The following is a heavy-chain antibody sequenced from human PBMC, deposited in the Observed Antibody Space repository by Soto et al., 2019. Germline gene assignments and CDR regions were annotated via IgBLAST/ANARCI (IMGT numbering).Heavy chain of an antibody. V-gene: IGHV4-38-2*01. Sequence: KTSETLSLTCAVSGYSISNGSYWGRVRPPPGKRLEWIGGVCQNVITYYRPSISSQVTISLHSSMNQFSVNLSSVPAADTAVDFCTRLKRYASKARCNIFDYWGRGALVTVSS. J-gene: IGHJ4*02. CDR2: VCQNVIT. D-gene: IGHD3-22*01. CDR3: TRLKRYASKARCNIFDY. CDR1: GYSISNGSY.